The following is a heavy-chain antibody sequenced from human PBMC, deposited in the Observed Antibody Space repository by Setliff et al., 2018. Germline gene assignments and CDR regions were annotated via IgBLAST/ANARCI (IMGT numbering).Heavy chain of an antibody. CDR3: ARGIATHSYYYMDV. CDR2: ISGSGGST. CDR1: GFTFSSYA. D-gene: IGHD6-13*01. V-gene: IGHV3-23*01. J-gene: IGHJ6*03. Sequence: GGSLRLSCAASGFTFSSYAMSWVRQAPGKGLEWVSAISGSGGSTYYADSVKGRFTISRDNAKNTLYLQMNSLRAEDTAVYYCARGIATHSYYYMDVWGKGTTVTVSS.